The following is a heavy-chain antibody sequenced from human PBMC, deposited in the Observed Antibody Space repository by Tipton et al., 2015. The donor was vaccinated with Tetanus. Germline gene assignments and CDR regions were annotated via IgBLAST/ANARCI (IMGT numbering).Heavy chain of an antibody. V-gene: IGHV4-4*02. D-gene: IGHD3-3*01. CDR2: IYHTGGT. J-gene: IGHJ3*02. Sequence: TLSLTCAVSDDPVTTNNWWSWVRQTPVRGLEWIAEIYHTGGTNYSPSLGSRATISMDTSKNEISLTLRSVTAADTGVYYCARDRSLGVTSDAFEIWGQGTTVTVS. CDR3: ARDRSLGVTSDAFEI. CDR1: DDPVTTNNW.